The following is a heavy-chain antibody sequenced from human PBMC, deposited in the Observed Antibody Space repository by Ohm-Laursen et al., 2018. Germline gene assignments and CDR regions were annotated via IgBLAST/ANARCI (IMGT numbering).Heavy chain of an antibody. Sequence: GSLRLSCTASGFTFSSYAMNWVRQAPGKGLEWVSVVSDSGGITYYADSVKGRFTISRDNSKNTLYLQMNSLRAEDTAVYYCTKGLPSMVRGESLYFYYYGMDVWGQGTTVTVSS. J-gene: IGHJ6*02. CDR2: VSDSGGIT. CDR1: GFTFSSYA. D-gene: IGHD3-10*01. CDR3: TKGLPSMVRGESLYFYYYGMDV. V-gene: IGHV3-23*01.